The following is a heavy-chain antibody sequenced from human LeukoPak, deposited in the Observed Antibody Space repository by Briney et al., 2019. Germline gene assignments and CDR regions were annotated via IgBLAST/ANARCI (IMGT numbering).Heavy chain of an antibody. CDR1: GFTFSSYA. Sequence: GGSLRLSCAASGFTFSSYAMHWVRQAPGKGLEWVAVISYDGSNKYYADSVKGRFTISRDNSKNTLYLQMNSLRAEDTAVYYCARDSRLLWFGELFPPNYGMDDWGQGTTVTVSS. CDR3: ARDSRLLWFGELFPPNYGMDD. V-gene: IGHV3-30*04. CDR2: ISYDGSNK. D-gene: IGHD3-10*01. J-gene: IGHJ6*02.